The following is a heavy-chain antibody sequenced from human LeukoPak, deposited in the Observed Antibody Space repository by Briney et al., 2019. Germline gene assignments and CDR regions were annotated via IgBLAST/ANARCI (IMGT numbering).Heavy chain of an antibody. Sequence: SETLSLTCTVSGGSISSYYWSWLRQPPGKGLEWIGYIYYSGSTNYNPSLKSRVTISVDTSKNQFSLKLSSVTAADTAVYCCARGRGGSYFEPFDYWGQGTLVTVSS. CDR2: IYYSGST. J-gene: IGHJ4*02. D-gene: IGHD1-26*01. CDR1: GGSISSYY. V-gene: IGHV4-59*01. CDR3: ARGRGGSYFEPFDY.